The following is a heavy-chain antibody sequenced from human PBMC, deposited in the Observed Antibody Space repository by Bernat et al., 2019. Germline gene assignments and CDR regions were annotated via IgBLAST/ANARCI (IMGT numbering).Heavy chain of an antibody. V-gene: IGHV3-33*01. J-gene: IGHJ5*02. D-gene: IGHD2-8*02. CDR3: ARDNVLVVYARPHNWLDP. CDR1: GFTFSSYG. Sequence: QVQLVESGGGVVQPGRSLRLSCAASGFTFSSYGMHWVRQAPGKGLEWVAVIWSDGSNNYYANSVKVRFTISRGNSKNTLYLQMTSLRAEDTAVYYCARDNVLVVYARPHNWLDPWGQGTLVTVSS. CDR2: IWSDGSNN.